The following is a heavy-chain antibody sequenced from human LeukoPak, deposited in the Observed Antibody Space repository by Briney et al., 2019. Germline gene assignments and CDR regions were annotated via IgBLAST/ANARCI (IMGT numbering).Heavy chain of an antibody. D-gene: IGHD6-19*01. CDR2: MNEYGSEI. CDR3: ATPGQWLVRGYFDY. V-gene: IGHV3-7*01. Sequence: GGSLRLSCAVSGFTFSGLSMSWVRQAPGKGLEWVAKMNEYGSEIFYVDSVKGRFTISRDNAKNSLYLQMNRLRAEDTAVYYCATPGQWLVRGYFDYWGQGTLVTVSS. CDR1: GFTFSGLS. J-gene: IGHJ4*02.